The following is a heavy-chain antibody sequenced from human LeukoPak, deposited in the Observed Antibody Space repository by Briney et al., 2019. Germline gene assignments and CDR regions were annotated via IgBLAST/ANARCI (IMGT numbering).Heavy chain of an antibody. CDR3: ARDSGDIVVVPAVGDALDF. Sequence: AASVKVSCKASGYTFTSYGTSWVRQAPGQGLEWMGWIGAYNGNTNYAQKLQGRVTMTTDTSTSTAYMELRSLRSDDTAVYYCARDSGDIVVVPAVGDALDFWGQGTMVTVSS. CDR2: IGAYNGNT. J-gene: IGHJ3*01. V-gene: IGHV1-18*01. CDR1: GYTFTSYG. D-gene: IGHD2-2*01.